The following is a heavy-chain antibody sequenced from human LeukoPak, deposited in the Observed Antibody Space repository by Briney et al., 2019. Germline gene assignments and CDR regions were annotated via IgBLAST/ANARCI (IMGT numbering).Heavy chain of an antibody. CDR3: ARAYSSGWVPRGGWFDP. V-gene: IGHV1-2*02. CDR1: GYTLTGYY. CDR2: INPNSGGT. Sequence: GASVKVSCKASGYTLTGYYMHWVRQAPGQGLEWMRWINPNSGGTNYAQKFQGRVTMTRDTSISTAYMELSRLRSDDTAVYYCARAYSSGWVPRGGWFDPWGQGTLVTVSS. J-gene: IGHJ5*02. D-gene: IGHD6-19*01.